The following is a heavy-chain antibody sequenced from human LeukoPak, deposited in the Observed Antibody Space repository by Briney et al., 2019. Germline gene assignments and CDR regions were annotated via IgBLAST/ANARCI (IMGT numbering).Heavy chain of an antibody. D-gene: IGHD3-9*01. Sequence: PSETLSLTCTVSGGSISSYYWSWIRQPPGKGREWIGYIYYSGSTNYNPSLKRRVTISVDTSKNQFSLNLSSVTAADTAVYYCARHNADCDILTGYSHFHYYFDYWGQGTLVTVSS. CDR2: IYYSGST. CDR1: GGSISSYY. J-gene: IGHJ4*02. CDR3: ARHNADCDILTGYSHFHYYFDY. V-gene: IGHV4-59*08.